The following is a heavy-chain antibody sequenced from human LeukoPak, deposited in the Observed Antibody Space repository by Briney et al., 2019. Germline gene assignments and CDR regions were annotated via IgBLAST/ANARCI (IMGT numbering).Heavy chain of an antibody. CDR2: INPNSGGT. Sequence: ASVKVSCKVSGYTLTELSVHWVRQAPGQGLEWMGWINPNSGGTNYAQKFQGRVTMTRDTSISTAYMELSRLRSDDTAVYYCARDQRIVGATVDYWGQGTLVTVSS. CDR1: GYTLTELS. V-gene: IGHV1-2*02. J-gene: IGHJ4*02. CDR3: ARDQRIVGATVDY. D-gene: IGHD1-26*01.